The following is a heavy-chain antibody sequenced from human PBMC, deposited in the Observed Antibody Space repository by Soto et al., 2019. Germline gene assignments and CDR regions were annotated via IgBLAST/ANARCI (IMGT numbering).Heavy chain of an antibody. CDR1: GFTFSNYA. Sequence: QVQLVESGGGVVQPGRSLRLSCAASGFTFSNYAMHWVRQAPGKGLEWVAVISYDGSNKYYADSVKGRFTISRDNSKNTLYLQMNSLRAEDTAVYYCASGYGIAVAEGPDYWGQGTLVTVSS. J-gene: IGHJ4*02. CDR2: ISYDGSNK. V-gene: IGHV3-30-3*01. CDR3: ASGYGIAVAEGPDY. D-gene: IGHD6-19*01.